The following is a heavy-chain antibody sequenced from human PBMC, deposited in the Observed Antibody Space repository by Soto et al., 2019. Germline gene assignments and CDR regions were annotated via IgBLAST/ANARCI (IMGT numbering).Heavy chain of an antibody. D-gene: IGHD4-17*01. J-gene: IGHJ6*02. CDR3: ARADGDYSPYGMDV. CDR2: IIPILGIA. V-gene: IGHV1-69*02. Sequence: QVQLVQSGAEVKKPGSSVKVSCKASGGTFSSYTISWVRQAPGQGLEWMGRIIPILGIANYAQKFQGRVTITADKSTSTAYMELSSLRSEDTAVYYCARADGDYSPYGMDVWGQGTTVTVSS. CDR1: GGTFSSYT.